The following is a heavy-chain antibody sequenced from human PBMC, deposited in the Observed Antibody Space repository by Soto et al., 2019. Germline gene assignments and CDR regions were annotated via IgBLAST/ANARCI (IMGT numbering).Heavy chain of an antibody. D-gene: IGHD2-2*01. J-gene: IGHJ3*02. CDR2: ISHDGRSN. CDR3: AKDRGYCDSASCYLGHSFDI. V-gene: IGHV3-30*18. Sequence: GGSLRLSCAASGFTFSTTGIHWVRQASGKGLVRGAIISHDGRSNFYGDDVKGRFTIFRDNSKNALSLRMDSLRADDTAVYFCAKDRGYCDSASCYLGHSFDIWGQGTTITVSS. CDR1: GFTFSTTG.